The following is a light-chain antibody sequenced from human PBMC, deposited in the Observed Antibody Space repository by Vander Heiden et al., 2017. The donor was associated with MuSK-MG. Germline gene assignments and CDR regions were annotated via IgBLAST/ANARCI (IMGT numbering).Light chain of an antibody. V-gene: IGKV1-39*01. CDR1: QNINKA. J-gene: IGKJ3*01. Sequence: DIQTTQSQSSLSASVGDRVTLTCQTSQNINKALNWYQQKPGTAPKLLIFFASNLQSGVPSRFSGSGSGTDFTLTISSLQPEDCATYYCQQQDNTPFTFGRGTKVDIK. CDR3: QQQDNTPFT. CDR2: FAS.